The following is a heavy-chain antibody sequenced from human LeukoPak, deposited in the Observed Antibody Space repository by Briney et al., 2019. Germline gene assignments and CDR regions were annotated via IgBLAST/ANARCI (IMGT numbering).Heavy chain of an antibody. CDR2: ISSSGSTI. Sequence: GGSLRLSCAASGFTFSSYEMNWVRRAPGKGVEWVSYISSSGSTIYYADSVKGRFTISRDNAKNSLYLQMNSLRAEDTAVYYCARLAGGYYYYMDVWGKGTTVTVSS. V-gene: IGHV3-48*03. J-gene: IGHJ6*03. CDR3: ARLAGGYYYYMDV. D-gene: IGHD2-21*01. CDR1: GFTFSSYE.